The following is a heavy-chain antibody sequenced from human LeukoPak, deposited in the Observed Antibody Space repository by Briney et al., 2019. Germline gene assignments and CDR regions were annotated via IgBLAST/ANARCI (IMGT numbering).Heavy chain of an antibody. CDR2: INTNTGNP. D-gene: IGHD3-22*01. J-gene: IGHJ4*02. V-gene: IGHV7-4-1*02. CDR3: ARFPTQSQYYDSSGYYYWFDY. Sequence: GASVKVSCKASGYTFTSYDINWVRQAPGQGLEWMGWINTNTGNPTYAQGFTGRFVFSLDTSVSTAYLQISSLKAEDTAVYYCARFPTQSQYYDSSGYYYWFDYWGQGTLVTVSS. CDR1: GYTFTSYD.